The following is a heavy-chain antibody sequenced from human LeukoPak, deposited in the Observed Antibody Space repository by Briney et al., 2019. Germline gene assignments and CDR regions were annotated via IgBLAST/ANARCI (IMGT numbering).Heavy chain of an antibody. CDR3: VSFYETY. V-gene: IGHV3-74*01. CDR1: GNYW. CDR2: INSDGSWT. J-gene: IGHJ4*02. D-gene: IGHD2-2*01. Sequence: PGGSLRLSCAASGNYWMHWVRQAPGKGLVWVSHINSDGSWTSYADSVKGRFAISKDNAKNTVYLQTNNLRAEDMAVYYCVSFYETYWGRGTLVTVSS.